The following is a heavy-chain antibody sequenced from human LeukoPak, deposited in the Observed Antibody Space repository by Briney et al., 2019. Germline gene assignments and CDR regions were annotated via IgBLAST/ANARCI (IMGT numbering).Heavy chain of an antibody. Sequence: ASVKVSCKASGYTFTSYGISWVRQAPGQGLEWMGWISAYNGNTNYAQKLQGRVTMTTDTSTSTAYMELRSLRSDDTAVYYCARLNGHYDSSGYYHYYFDSWGQGTPVTVSS. CDR2: ISAYNGNT. CDR3: ARLNGHYDSSGYYHYYFDS. J-gene: IGHJ4*02. D-gene: IGHD3-22*01. CDR1: GYTFTSYG. V-gene: IGHV1-18*01.